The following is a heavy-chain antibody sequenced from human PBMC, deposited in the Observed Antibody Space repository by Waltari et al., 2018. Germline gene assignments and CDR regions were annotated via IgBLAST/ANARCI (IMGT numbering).Heavy chain of an antibody. CDR1: GGTFSSYA. V-gene: IGHV1-18*01. CDR3: ARGGGRRDAFDI. J-gene: IGHJ3*02. D-gene: IGHD3-16*01. CDR2: ISAYNGNT. Sequence: QVQLVQSGAEVKKPGSSVKVSCKASGGTFSSYAISWVRQAPGQGLEWMGGISAYNGNTTYAKNLQGRVTLTTDTSTSTAYMELRSLRSDDTAVYFCARGGGRRDAFDIWGQGTMVTVSS.